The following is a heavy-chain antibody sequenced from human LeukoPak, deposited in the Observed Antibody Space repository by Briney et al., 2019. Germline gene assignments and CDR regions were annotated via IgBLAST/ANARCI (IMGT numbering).Heavy chain of an antibody. D-gene: IGHD2-2*01. V-gene: IGHV3-23*01. J-gene: IGHJ4*02. Sequence: GGSLRLSCAASGFTVITNDMTWVRQAPGKGLEWVSTVSGSGGSTYYADSVKGRFTVSRDKVNNMVYLQMNSLRDEDTAVYYCAKRIGSCDSISCLYFDHWGQGALVTVSS. CDR1: GFTVITND. CDR2: VSGSGGST. CDR3: AKRIGSCDSISCLYFDH.